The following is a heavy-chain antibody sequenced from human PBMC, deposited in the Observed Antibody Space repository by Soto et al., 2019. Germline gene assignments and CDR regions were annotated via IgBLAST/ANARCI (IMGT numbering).Heavy chain of an antibody. J-gene: IGHJ6*02. CDR2: IIPIFGTA. V-gene: IGHV1-69*13. D-gene: IGHD5-12*01. Sequence: SVKVSCKASGGTFSSYAISWVRQAPGQGLEWMGGIIPIFGTANYAQKFQGRVTITADESTSTAYMELSSLRSEDTAVYYCARVPWLRSRGSGMDVWGQGTTVTVSS. CDR1: GGTFSSYA. CDR3: ARVPWLRSRGSGMDV.